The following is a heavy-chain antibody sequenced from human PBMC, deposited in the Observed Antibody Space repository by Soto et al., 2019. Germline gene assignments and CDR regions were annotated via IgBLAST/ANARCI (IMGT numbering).Heavy chain of an antibody. CDR1: GYTFTSYY. J-gene: IGHJ6*02. CDR3: ERSTSRGEGPGVGMDV. CDR2: INPSGGST. Sequence: ASVKVSCKASGYTFTSYYMHWVRQAPGQGLEWMGIINPSGGSTSYAQKFQGRVTMTRDTSTSTVYMELSSLRSEDTAVYYCERSTSRGEGPGVGMDVWGQGTTLTVSS. V-gene: IGHV1-46*01. D-gene: IGHD2-2*01.